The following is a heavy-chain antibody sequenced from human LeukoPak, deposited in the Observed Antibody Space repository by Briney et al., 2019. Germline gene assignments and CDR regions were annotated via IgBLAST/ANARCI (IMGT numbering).Heavy chain of an antibody. Sequence: SGPTLVKPTQTLTLTCTFSGFSLSTSGVGVGWIRQPPGKALEWLALIYWDDDKRYSPPLKSRLTLTKDTSKNQVVLTMTNMDPVDTATYYCAHGTVEWSGELLQTFFDYWGQGTLVTVSS. CDR3: AHGTVEWSGELLQTFFDY. CDR2: IYWDDDK. V-gene: IGHV2-5*02. D-gene: IGHD3-10*01. J-gene: IGHJ4*02. CDR1: GFSLSTSGVG.